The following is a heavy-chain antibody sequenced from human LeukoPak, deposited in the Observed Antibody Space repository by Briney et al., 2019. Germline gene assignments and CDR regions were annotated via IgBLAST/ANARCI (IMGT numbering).Heavy chain of an antibody. D-gene: IGHD2-21*02. Sequence: GGSLRLSCAASGFTFSSYSMNWVRQAPGKGLEWVSSISSSSSYIYYADSVKGRFTISRDNAKNSLYLQMNSLRAEDTAVYYCARDQAYCGGDCYSPPSWFDPWGQGTLVTVSS. J-gene: IGHJ5*02. V-gene: IGHV3-21*01. CDR3: ARDQAYCGGDCYSPPSWFDP. CDR2: ISSSSSYI. CDR1: GFTFSSYS.